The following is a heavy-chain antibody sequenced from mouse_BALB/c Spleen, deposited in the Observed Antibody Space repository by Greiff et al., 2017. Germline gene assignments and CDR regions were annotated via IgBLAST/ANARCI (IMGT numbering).Heavy chain of an antibody. CDR1: GFAFSSYD. Sequence: EVQRVESGGGLVKPGGSLKLSCAASGFAFSSYDMSWVRQTPEKRLEWVAYISSGGGSTYYPDTVKGRFTISRDNAKNTLYLQMSSLKSEDTAMYYCARSDGYPFAYWGQGTLVTVSA. J-gene: IGHJ3*01. CDR3: ARSDGYPFAY. D-gene: IGHD2-3*01. CDR2: ISSGGGST. V-gene: IGHV5-12-1*01.